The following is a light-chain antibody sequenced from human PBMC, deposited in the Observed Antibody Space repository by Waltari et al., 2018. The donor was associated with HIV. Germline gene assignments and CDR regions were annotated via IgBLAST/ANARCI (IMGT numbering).Light chain of an antibody. V-gene: IGLV2-11*01. CDR1: SSDVGAYID. CDR2: DVS. CDR3: CSYAGNYIWV. Sequence: QSALTQPRSVSGSPGQSVTTACTGTSSDVGAYIDVSWYQQHPAKAPKLMIYDVSKRPSGVPDRFSGSKSGNTASLTISGLQAEDEADYYCCSYAGNYIWVFGGGTKLTVL. J-gene: IGLJ2*01.